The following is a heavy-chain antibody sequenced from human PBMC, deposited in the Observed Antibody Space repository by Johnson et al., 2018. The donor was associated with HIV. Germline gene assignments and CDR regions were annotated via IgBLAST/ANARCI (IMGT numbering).Heavy chain of an antibody. J-gene: IGHJ3*02. CDR2: IYTGGST. D-gene: IGHD6-19*01. Sequence: MQLVESGGGLVQPGRSLRLSCAASAFTVSDNYLSWVRQAPGKGLEWVSVIYTGGSTYYADSVTGRFTISRDNSKNTLYLQMNSLRAEDTAVYYCAKDPGRQWLVMCAFDIWGQGTMVTVSS. V-gene: IGHV3-66*01. CDR1: AFTVSDNY. CDR3: AKDPGRQWLVMCAFDI.